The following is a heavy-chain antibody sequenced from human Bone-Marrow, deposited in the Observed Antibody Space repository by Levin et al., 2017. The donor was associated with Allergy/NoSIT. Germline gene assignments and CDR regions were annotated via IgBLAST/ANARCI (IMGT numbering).Heavy chain of an antibody. D-gene: IGHD1-1*01. CDR2: ISHNGIT. CDR3: ARSPDCTTTRCFSCFGY. CDR1: GASVSGADYY. Sequence: PSETLSLTCTVSGASVSGADYYWSWIRQPPGKGLEWIGYISHNGITYYSPSLKSRLTISVDTSKNHFSLNLNSVTAADTAVYYCARSPDCTTTRCFSCFGYWGQGTLVTVSS. J-gene: IGHJ4*02. V-gene: IGHV4-30-4*01.